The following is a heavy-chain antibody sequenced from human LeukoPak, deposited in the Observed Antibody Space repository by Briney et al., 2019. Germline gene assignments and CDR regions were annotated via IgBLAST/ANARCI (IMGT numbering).Heavy chain of an antibody. D-gene: IGHD6-19*01. J-gene: IGHJ3*02. CDR2: IIPIFGTA. Sequence: SVKVSCKASGGTFSSYAISWVRQAPGQGLEWMGGIIPIFGTASYAQKFQGRVTITTDESTSTAYMELSSLRSEDTAVYYCAASHGIAVVGGAFDIWGQGTMVTVSS. V-gene: IGHV1-69*05. CDR3: AASHGIAVVGGAFDI. CDR1: GGTFSSYA.